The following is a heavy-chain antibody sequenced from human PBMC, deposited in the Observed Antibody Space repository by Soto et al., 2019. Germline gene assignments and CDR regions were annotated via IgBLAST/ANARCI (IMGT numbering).Heavy chain of an antibody. CDR2: INHSGST. CDR3: ARGRVLGVVLSEGMDV. J-gene: IGHJ6*02. V-gene: IGHV4-34*01. D-gene: IGHD3-3*01. CDR1: GGSFSGYY. Sequence: SETLSLTCAVYGGSFSGYYWSWIRQPPGKGLEWIGEINHSGSTNYNPSLRSRVTISVDTSKNQFSLKLSSVTAADTAVYYCARGRVLGVVLSEGMDVWGQGTTVTAP.